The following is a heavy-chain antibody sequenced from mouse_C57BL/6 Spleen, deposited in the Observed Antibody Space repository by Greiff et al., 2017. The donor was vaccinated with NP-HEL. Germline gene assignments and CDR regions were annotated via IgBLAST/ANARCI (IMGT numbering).Heavy chain of an antibody. D-gene: IGHD1-1*01. V-gene: IGHV1-53*01. CDR1: GYTFTSYW. J-gene: IGHJ4*01. CDR2: INPSNGGT. CDR3: ARGITTPMDY. Sequence: VKLVESGTELVKPGASVKLSCKASGYTFTSYWMHWVKQRPGQGLEWIGNINPSNGGTNYNEKFKSKATLTVDKSSSTAFMQLSSLTSEDSAVYYCARGITTPMDYWGQGTSVTVSS.